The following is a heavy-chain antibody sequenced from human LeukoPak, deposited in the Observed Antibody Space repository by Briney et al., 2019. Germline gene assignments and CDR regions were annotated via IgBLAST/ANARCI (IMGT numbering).Heavy chain of an antibody. Sequence: ASVKVSCKASGGTFSSYAISWVRQAPGQGLEWMGRINPNSGGTNYAQKFQGRVTMTRDTSISTAYMELSRLRSDDTAVYYCARDQGSGLYNYWGQGTLVTVSS. CDR1: GGTFSSYA. CDR3: ARDQGSGLYNY. J-gene: IGHJ4*02. V-gene: IGHV1-2*06. CDR2: INPNSGGT. D-gene: IGHD3-22*01.